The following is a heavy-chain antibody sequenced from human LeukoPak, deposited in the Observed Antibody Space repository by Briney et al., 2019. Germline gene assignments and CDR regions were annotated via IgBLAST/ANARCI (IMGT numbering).Heavy chain of an antibody. CDR2: IDYSGST. Sequence: SETLSLTCTVSGVSISSGEYHWSWIRQPPGKGLEWIGYIDYSGSTDYNPSLKGRVTISIDMSKNQFSLKLSPVTAADTAVFYCARAYRDFAYWGQGTLVTVSS. D-gene: IGHD3-16*02. V-gene: IGHV4-30-4*01. CDR1: GVSISSGEYH. J-gene: IGHJ4*02. CDR3: ARAYRDFAY.